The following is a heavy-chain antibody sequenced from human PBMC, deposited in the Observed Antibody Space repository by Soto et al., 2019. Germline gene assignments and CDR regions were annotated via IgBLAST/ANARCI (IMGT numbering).Heavy chain of an antibody. J-gene: IGHJ4*02. CDR3: ATAFCPDGSSCGFDN. V-gene: IGHV3-53*01. CDR1: GFTVSNNY. Sequence: LRLSCAASGFTVSNNYMNWVRQAPGKGLESVSVLYSDGSTNYADSVKGRFTISRDNPRNTLYLQMNSLRVEDTALYYCATAFCPDGSSCGFDNWGQGTLVTVSS. D-gene: IGHD3-22*01. CDR2: LYSDGST.